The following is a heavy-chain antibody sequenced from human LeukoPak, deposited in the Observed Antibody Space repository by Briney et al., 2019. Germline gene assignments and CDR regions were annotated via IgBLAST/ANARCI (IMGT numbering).Heavy chain of an antibody. J-gene: IGHJ5*02. CDR2: ISTSSATI. D-gene: IGHD1-26*01. Sequence: PGGSLRLSCAASGFTFSSYEMNWLRQAPGKGLEWLSYISTSSATIKYADSVKGRFTISRDNAKNSLYLQMNNLRAEDSAVYYCVRKTVGAQNWFGPWGQGTLVTVSS. CDR1: GFTFSSYE. CDR3: VRKTVGAQNWFGP. V-gene: IGHV3-48*03.